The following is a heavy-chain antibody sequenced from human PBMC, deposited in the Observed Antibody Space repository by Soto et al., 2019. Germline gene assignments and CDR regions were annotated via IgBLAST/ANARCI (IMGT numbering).Heavy chain of an antibody. CDR3: TTLLYDYVWGSYRLDYYCGMDV. CDR2: IKSKTDGGTT. V-gene: IGHV3-15*01. J-gene: IGHJ6*02. Sequence: GGSLRLSCAASGFTFSNAWMSWVRQAPGKGLEWVGRIKSKTDGGTTDYAAPVKGRFTISRDDSKNTLYLQMNSLKTEDTAVYYCTTLLYDYVWGSYRLDYYCGMDVWGQGTTVTVSS. D-gene: IGHD3-16*02. CDR1: GFTFSNAW.